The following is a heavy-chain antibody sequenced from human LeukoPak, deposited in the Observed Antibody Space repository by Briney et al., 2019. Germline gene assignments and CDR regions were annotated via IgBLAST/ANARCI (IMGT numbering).Heavy chain of an antibody. Sequence: SETLSLTCTVSGGSISSSSYYWGWIRQPPGKGLEWIGSIYYSGSTYYNPSLKSRVTISVDTSKNQFSLKLSSVTAADTAVYYCAREVYCSGGSCYSWFDPWGQGTLVTVSS. CDR1: GGSISSSSYY. CDR2: IYYSGST. J-gene: IGHJ5*02. V-gene: IGHV4-39*07. CDR3: AREVYCSGGSCYSWFDP. D-gene: IGHD2-15*01.